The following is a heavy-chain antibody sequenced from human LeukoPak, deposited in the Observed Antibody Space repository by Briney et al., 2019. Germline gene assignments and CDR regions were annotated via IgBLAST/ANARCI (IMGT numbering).Heavy chain of an antibody. CDR2: INTSGGST. CDR1: GYTFTSYY. V-gene: IGHV1-46*01. J-gene: IGHJ5*02. CDR3: ARSQGGNTLWFDP. D-gene: IGHD4-23*01. Sequence: ASVKVSCKASGYTFTSYYMHWVRQAPGQGLEWMGIINTSGGSTTYAQKFQGRVSMTRDTSTSTVYLEVSSLRPEDTAVYYCARSQGGNTLWFDPWGQGTLVTVSS.